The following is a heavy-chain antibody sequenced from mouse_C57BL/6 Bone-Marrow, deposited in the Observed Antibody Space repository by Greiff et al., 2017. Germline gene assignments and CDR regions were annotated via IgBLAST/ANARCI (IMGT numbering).Heavy chain of an antibody. V-gene: IGHV14-3*01. CDR3: ADDACYYSGSSPFAY. CDR2: IDPANGNT. Sequence: VQLQQSVAELVRPGASVKLSCTASGFNIKNTYMHWVKQRPEQGLEWIGRIDPANGNTKYAPKFQGKATITADTSSNTAYLQLSSLTSEDTAIDYWADDACYYSGSSPFAYWGQGTLVTVSA. J-gene: IGHJ3*01. CDR1: GFNIKNTY. D-gene: IGHD1-1*01.